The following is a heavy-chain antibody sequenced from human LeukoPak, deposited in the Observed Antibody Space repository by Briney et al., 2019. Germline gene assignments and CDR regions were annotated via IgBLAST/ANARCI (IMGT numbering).Heavy chain of an antibody. CDR1: GFTFSSYG. D-gene: IGHD6-13*01. V-gene: IGHV3-33*06. CDR2: IWYDGSNK. CDR3: GKVPDSSSWLSH. Sequence: GGSLRLSCAASGFTFSSYGMHWVRQAPGKGLEWVAVIWYDGSNKYYADSVKGRFTISRDNSKNTLYLQMNSLRAEDTAVYYCGKVPDSSSWLSHWGQGTLVTVSS. J-gene: IGHJ4*02.